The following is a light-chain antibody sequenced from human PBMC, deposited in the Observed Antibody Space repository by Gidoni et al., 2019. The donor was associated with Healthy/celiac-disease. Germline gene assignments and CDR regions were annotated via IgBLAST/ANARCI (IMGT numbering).Light chain of an antibody. CDR2: WAS. V-gene: IGKV4-1*01. CDR3: QQYYSTPWT. CDR1: QSVLYSSNNKNY. J-gene: IGKJ1*01. Sequence: EIVMTQSPDSLAGSLGERATSNCKSSQSVLYSSNNKNYLAWYQQKTGQPPKLLIYWASTRESGVPDRFSGSGSGTDFTLTISSLQAEDVAVYYCQQYYSTPWTFXQXTKVEIK.